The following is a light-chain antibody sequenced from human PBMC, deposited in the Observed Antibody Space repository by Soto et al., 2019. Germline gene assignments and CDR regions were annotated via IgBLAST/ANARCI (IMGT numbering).Light chain of an antibody. CDR2: GAS. CDR3: QEYDKWLTWT. V-gene: IGKV3-15*01. CDR1: QSVSRN. Sequence: EIVMTQSPATLSVSSGERATLSCRASQSVSRNLAWYQQKPGQAPRLLMYGASTRATGIPVRFSGSGSGTEFTLTISSLQSEDFAVYYCQEYDKWLTWTFGQGTKVEIK. J-gene: IGKJ1*01.